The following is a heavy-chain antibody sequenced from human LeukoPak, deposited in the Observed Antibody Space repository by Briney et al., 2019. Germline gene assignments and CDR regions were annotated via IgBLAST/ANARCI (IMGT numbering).Heavy chain of an antibody. D-gene: IGHD6-6*01. Sequence: VASVKVSCKASGYDFINYGISWVRQAPGQGLEWMGWRSIYNGNTDYKLQGRVTMTTDTSTSTAYMELRSLRSDDTAVYYCARGGPFPSGSSSREYYLDYWGQGTLVTASS. CDR2: RSIYNGNT. V-gene: IGHV1-18*01. J-gene: IGHJ4*02. CDR3: ARGGPFPSGSSSREYYLDY. CDR1: GYDFINYG.